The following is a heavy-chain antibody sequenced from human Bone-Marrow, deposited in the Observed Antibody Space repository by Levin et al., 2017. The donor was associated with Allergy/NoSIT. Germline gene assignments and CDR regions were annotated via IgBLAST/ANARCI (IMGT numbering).Heavy chain of an antibody. CDR2: ISWNSGTT. J-gene: IGHJ4*02. D-gene: IGHD3-22*01. CDR3: AKSLGNRHYYDSSGLDH. Sequence: GGSLRLSCAASGFTFDDYAMHWVRKSPGKGLEWVSGISWNSGTTGYADSVWGRFTISRDNAKKSVFLQLESLRPDDTAVYYCAKSLGNRHYYDSSGLDHWGQGTLVTVSS. V-gene: IGHV3-9*01. CDR1: GFTFDDYA.